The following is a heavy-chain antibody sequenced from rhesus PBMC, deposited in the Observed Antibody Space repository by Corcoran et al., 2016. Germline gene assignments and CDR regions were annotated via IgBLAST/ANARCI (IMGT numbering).Heavy chain of an antibody. CDR1: GGSISGYY. V-gene: IGHV4-73*01. CDR3: ARDVGVATPFDY. J-gene: IGHJ4*01. Sequence: QVKLQQWGEGLVKPSETLSLTCAVYGGSISGYYWSWIRQPPGKGLEWIGNIDGNSASTNYNPSLKNRCTSSKDTSKNQFSLKLSSVTAADTAVYYCARDVGVATPFDYWGQGVLVTVSS. CDR2: IDGNSAST. D-gene: IGHD4-29*01.